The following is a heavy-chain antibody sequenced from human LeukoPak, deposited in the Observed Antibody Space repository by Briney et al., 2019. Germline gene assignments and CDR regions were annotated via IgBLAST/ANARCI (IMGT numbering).Heavy chain of an antibody. CDR2: ITWNAGST. D-gene: IGHD2-15*01. CDR3: ARGYCSGGSCFYFDY. J-gene: IGHJ4*02. V-gene: IGHV3-20*04. CDR1: GFTFDDYG. Sequence: GGSLRLSCAASGFTFDDYGMSWVCQAPGKGLEWVSGITWNAGSTGYADSVKGRFTISRDNAKNSLYLQMNSLRTEDTALYYCARGYCSGGSCFYFDYWGQGTLVTVSS.